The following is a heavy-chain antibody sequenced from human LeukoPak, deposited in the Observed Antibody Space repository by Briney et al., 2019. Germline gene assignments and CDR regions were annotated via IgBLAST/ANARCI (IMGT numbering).Heavy chain of an antibody. Sequence: GGSLRLSCEASGLTFSNYGMHWVRQAPGKGLEWVAFIRYDESNKYYADSVKGRFTISRDNSKNTLYLQMNSLRAEDTVVYYCAKRYAAAGTLDYWGQGTLVTVSS. CDR2: IRYDESNK. CDR3: AKRYAAAGTLDY. J-gene: IGHJ4*02. CDR1: GLTFSNYG. V-gene: IGHV3-30*02. D-gene: IGHD6-13*01.